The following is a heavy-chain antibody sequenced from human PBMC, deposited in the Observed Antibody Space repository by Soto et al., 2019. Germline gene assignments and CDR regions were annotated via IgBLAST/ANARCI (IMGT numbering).Heavy chain of an antibody. CDR2: ISSSGSTI. CDR3: ARDGYSSSWLV. CDR1: GFTFSDYY. Sequence: SWWALRLSFASSGFTFSDYYMSWIRQAPGKGLEWVSYISSSGSTIYYADSVKGRFTISRDNAKNSLYLQMNSLRAEDTAVYYCARDGYSSSWLVWGQGTLVTV. D-gene: IGHD6-13*01. V-gene: IGHV3-11*04. J-gene: IGHJ4*02.